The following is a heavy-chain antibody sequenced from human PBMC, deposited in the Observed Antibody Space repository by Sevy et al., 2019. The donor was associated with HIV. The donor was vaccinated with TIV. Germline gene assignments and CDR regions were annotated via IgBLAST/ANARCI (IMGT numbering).Heavy chain of an antibody. J-gene: IGHJ3*02. CDR2: IKQDGSEK. D-gene: IGHD3-16*02. V-gene: IGHV3-7*04. CDR3: ARAIGEGSYDYVWGSYRHDAFDI. Sequence: GGSLRLSCAASGFTFSSYWMSWVRQAPGKGLEWVANIKQDGSEKYYVDSVKGRFTISRDNAKNSLYLQMNVLRAEDTAVYYCARAIGEGSYDYVWGSYRHDAFDIWGQGTMVTVSS. CDR1: GFTFSSYW.